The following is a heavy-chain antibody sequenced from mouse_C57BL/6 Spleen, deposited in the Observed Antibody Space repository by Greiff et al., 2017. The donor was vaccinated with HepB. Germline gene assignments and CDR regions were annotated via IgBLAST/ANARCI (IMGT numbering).Heavy chain of an antibody. CDR1: GFTFSDYG. D-gene: IGHD2-13*01. Sequence: EVHLVESGGGLVKPGGSLKLSCAASGFTFSDYGMHWVRQAPEKGLEWVAYISSGSSTIYYADTVKGRFTISRDNAKNTLFLQMTSRRSEDTAMYYCARLTTGYAMDYWGQGTSVTVSS. CDR2: ISSGSSTI. V-gene: IGHV5-17*01. CDR3: ARLTTGYAMDY. J-gene: IGHJ4*01.